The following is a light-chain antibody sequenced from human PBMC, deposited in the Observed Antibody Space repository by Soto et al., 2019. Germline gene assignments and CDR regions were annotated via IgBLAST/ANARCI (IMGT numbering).Light chain of an antibody. CDR2: STS. J-gene: IGKJ1*01. Sequence: EIVLTQSPGTLSLSPGEIATISFSASQSLSISYLAWYQQRPGQAPRLLIYSTSTRATGIPDRFSGSGSGTDSTLTISELEPGDFAVYYCQQYGGSSWTFGQGTKVDIK. CDR1: QSLSISY. V-gene: IGKV3-20*01. CDR3: QQYGGSSWT.